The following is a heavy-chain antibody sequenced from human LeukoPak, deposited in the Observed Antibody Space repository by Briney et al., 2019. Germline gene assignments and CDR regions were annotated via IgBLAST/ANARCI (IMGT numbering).Heavy chain of an antibody. Sequence: GESLKISCKGSGYSFTSYWIGWVRQMPGKGLEWMGIIYPGDSDTRYSPSFQGQVTISVDKSITTAFLQWSSLKASDTAMYYCARSNCSGGSCYSNDAFDIWGQGTMVTVSS. J-gene: IGHJ3*02. CDR2: IYPGDSDT. CDR3: ARSNCSGGSCYSNDAFDI. CDR1: GYSFTSYW. V-gene: IGHV5-51*01. D-gene: IGHD2-15*01.